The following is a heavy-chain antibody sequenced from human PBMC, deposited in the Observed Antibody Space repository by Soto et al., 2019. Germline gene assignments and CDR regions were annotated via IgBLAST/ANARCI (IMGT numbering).Heavy chain of an antibody. CDR2: ISYDGSNK. D-gene: IGHD4-4*01. V-gene: IGHV3-30*18. Sequence: QVQLVESGGGVVQPGRSLRLSCAASGFTFSSYGMHWFRQAPGKGLEWVAVISYDGSNKYYAEYVKGRFTISRDNSKNTRYLQMNSLRAEDTAVYYCAKRTTRTPGDFDYWGQGTLVTVSS. CDR1: GFTFSSYG. CDR3: AKRTTRTPGDFDY. J-gene: IGHJ4*02.